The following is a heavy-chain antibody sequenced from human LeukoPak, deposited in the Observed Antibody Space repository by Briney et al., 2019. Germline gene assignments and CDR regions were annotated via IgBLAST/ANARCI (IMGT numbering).Heavy chain of an antibody. CDR1: GGSFSGYY. CDR2: INHSGST. CDR3: ARGIPGYFGTSGYYYEY. Sequence: SETLSLTCAVYGGSFSGYYWSWIRRPPGKGLEWIGEINHSGSTNYNPSLKSRVTISVDTSKNQFSLKLSSVTAADTAVYYCARGIPGYFGTSGYYYEYWGQGTLVTVSS. D-gene: IGHD3-22*01. V-gene: IGHV4-34*01. J-gene: IGHJ4*02.